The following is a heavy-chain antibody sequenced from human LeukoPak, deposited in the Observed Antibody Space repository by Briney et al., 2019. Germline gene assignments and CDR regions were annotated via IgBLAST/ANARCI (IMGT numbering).Heavy chain of an antibody. Sequence: GGSLRLSCAASGFTFSNAWMNWVRQAPGKGLEWLGRIKSISYGGTIDYAAPVKGRFTISRDDSKNTLYLQMDSLETEDTAVYYCTRTWPGNTCFNFWGQGTLVTVSS. CDR1: GFTFSNAW. V-gene: IGHV3-15*07. CDR2: IKSISYGGTI. J-gene: IGHJ4*02. D-gene: IGHD1-7*01. CDR3: TRTWPGNTCFNF.